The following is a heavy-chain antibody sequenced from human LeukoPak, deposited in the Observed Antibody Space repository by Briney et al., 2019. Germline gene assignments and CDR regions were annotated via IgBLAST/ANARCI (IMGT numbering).Heavy chain of an antibody. CDR3: ARSTPLGYCSGGSCYSEYFQH. J-gene: IGHJ1*01. V-gene: IGHV1-2*06. CDR2: INPNSGGT. D-gene: IGHD2-15*01. CDR1: GGTFSSYA. Sequence: ASVKVSCKASGGTFSSYAISWVRQAPGQGLEWMGRINPNSGGTNYAQKFQGRVTMTRDTSISTAYMELSRLRSDDTAVYYCARSTPLGYCSGGSCYSEYFQHWGQGTLVTVSS.